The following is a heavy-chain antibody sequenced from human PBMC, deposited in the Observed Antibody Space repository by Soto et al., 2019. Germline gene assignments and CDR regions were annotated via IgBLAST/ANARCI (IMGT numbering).Heavy chain of an antibody. D-gene: IGHD6-19*01. V-gene: IGHV4-4*07. CDR2: ISSNGNT. CDR1: DGSISGNF. Sequence: SETLSLTCTVSDGSISGNFLTWIRQPAGKGLEWIGRISSNGNTDYNPSLKSRATMSIDTSKNHFSLDLISVTASDTAIYYCAREVWVAGLLYYFDFWGQGTLVTVSS. J-gene: IGHJ4*02. CDR3: AREVWVAGLLYYFDF.